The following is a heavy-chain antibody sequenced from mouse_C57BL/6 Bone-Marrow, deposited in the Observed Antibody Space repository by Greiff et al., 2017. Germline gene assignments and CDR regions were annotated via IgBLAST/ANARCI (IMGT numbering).Heavy chain of an antibody. J-gene: IGHJ3*01. CDR2: IDPENGDT. Sequence: EVMLVESGAELVRPGASVKLSCTASGFNIKDDYMHWVKQRPEQGLEWIGWIDPENGDTEYASKFQGKATITADTSSNTAYLQLSSLTSEDTAVYYCTTRSSSGSWFAYWGQGTLVTVSA. CDR3: TTRSSSGSWFAY. D-gene: IGHD3-2*02. CDR1: GFNIKDDY. V-gene: IGHV14-4*01.